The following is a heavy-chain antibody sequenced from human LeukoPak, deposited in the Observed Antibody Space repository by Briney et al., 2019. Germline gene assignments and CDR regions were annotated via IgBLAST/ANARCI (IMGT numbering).Heavy chain of an antibody. Sequence: GGSLRLSCAASGFTFSSYAMNWVSQAPGTGLEWVSGISGSGGRTYYADSVKGRFTISRDNSKNTLYLQMNSLRAEDTAVYYCARVSILIVPYYAFDIWGQGTMVTVSS. CDR2: ISGSGGRT. V-gene: IGHV3-23*01. J-gene: IGHJ3*02. D-gene: IGHD2/OR15-2a*01. CDR3: ARVSILIVPYYAFDI. CDR1: GFTFSSYA.